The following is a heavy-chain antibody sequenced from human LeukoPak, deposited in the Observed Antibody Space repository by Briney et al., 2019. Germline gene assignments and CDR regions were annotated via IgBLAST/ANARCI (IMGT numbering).Heavy chain of an antibody. CDR1: GGSISSYY. D-gene: IGHD3-10*01. CDR3: ARDLYTSGSSHYYYYIAA. V-gene: IGHV4-4*07. CDR2: IYTRGST. J-gene: IGHJ6*03. Sequence: PSETLSLTCTVSGGSISSYYWSWIRQPAGKGLEWIGRIYTRGSTNYNPSLKSRVTISQDKSKNQASLQLSCVTAAATAVYYCARDLYTSGSSHYYYYIAAWGNGTPVTVSS.